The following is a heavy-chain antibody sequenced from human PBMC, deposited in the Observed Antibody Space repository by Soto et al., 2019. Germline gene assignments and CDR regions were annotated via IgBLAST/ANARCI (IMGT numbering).Heavy chain of an antibody. CDR3: ARETRWFGETPFHY. D-gene: IGHD3-10*01. CDR2: IYTGGST. CDR1: GFTVSSNY. J-gene: IGHJ4*02. Sequence: GGSLRLSCAASGFTVSSNYMSWVRQAPGKGLEWVSVIYTGGSTYYTDSVKGRFTISRDNSKNTLYLQMNSLRAEDTAVYYCARETRWFGETPFHYWGQGTLVTVSS. V-gene: IGHV3-66*01.